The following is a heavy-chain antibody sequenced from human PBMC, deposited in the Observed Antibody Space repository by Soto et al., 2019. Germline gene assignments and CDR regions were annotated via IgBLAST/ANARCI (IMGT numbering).Heavy chain of an antibody. CDR3: ARSCYFYDSARYYIYY. D-gene: IGHD3-22*01. J-gene: IGHJ4*02. CDR1: GFTVSSNY. V-gene: IGHV3-53*04. Sequence: PGGSLRLSCAASGFTVSSNYMSWVRQAPGKGLEWVSVIYSGGSTYYADSVKGRFTISRHNSKNTLYLQMNSLRAEDTAVYYCARSCYFYDSARYYIYYRAQRSLVPV. CDR2: IYSGGST.